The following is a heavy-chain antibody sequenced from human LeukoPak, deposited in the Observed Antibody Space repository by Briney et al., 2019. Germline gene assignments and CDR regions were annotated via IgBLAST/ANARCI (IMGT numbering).Heavy chain of an antibody. CDR1: GFTFSTYW. CDR3: ARGIVVVVGASDHFDY. Sequence: GGSLRLSCVASGFTFSTYWMNWVRQAPGKGLERVGTISPDGSDKYYVDSVKGRFTISRDNAKTSLYLQINSLRADDTALYFCARGIVVVVGASDHFDYWDQGTLITVSS. V-gene: IGHV3-7*01. D-gene: IGHD2-15*01. CDR2: ISPDGSDK. J-gene: IGHJ4*02.